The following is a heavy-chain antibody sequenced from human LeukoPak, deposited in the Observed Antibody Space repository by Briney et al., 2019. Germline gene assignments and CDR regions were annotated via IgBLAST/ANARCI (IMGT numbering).Heavy chain of an antibody. J-gene: IGHJ6*02. D-gene: IGHD3-22*01. CDR1: GGTFSSYG. CDR2: IIPIFGTA. V-gene: IGHV1-69*06. Sequence: SVKVSCKASGGTFSSYGISWVRQAPGQGLEWMGRIIPIFGTANYAQNFQGRVTFTADKFTSTAYMEVSSLKSEDTAIYYCARTHYYDSSGYQGAGTYYYGMDVWGQGTTVTVSS. CDR3: ARTHYYDSSGYQGAGTYYYGMDV.